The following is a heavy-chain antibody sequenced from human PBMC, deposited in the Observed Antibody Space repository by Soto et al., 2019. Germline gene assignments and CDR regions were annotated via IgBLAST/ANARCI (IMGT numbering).Heavy chain of an antibody. V-gene: IGHV1-69*13. J-gene: IGHJ6*02. CDR3: ARLRFLVAQKVAGTGNYYYYGMDV. CDR1: GGTFSSYA. D-gene: IGHD6-19*01. CDR2: IIPIFGTA. Sequence: SVKVSCKASGGTFSSYAISWVRQAPGQGLEWMGGIIPIFGTANYAQKFQGRVTITADESTSTAYMELSSLRSEDTAVYYCARLRFLVAQKVAGTGNYYYYGMDVWG.